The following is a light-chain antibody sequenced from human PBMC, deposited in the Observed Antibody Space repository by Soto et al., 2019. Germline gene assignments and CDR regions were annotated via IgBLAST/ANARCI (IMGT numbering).Light chain of an antibody. V-gene: IGKV3-15*01. CDR2: HAT. J-gene: IGKJ5*01. CDR3: QQYNRWPPIT. Sequence: EVVMTQSPATLSVSPGERATLSCRASQSISSNLAWYQQNPGQAPRLLIYHATARATGIPSRFSGSQSGTEFTLTISSLQSKDFAVYYCQQYNRWPPITFGQGTRLEIK. CDR1: QSISSN.